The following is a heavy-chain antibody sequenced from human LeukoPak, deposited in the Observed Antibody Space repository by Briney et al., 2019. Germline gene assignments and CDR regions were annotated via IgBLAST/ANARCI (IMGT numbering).Heavy chain of an antibody. CDR3: ATTVTTRYYLDY. Sequence: SQTLSLTCTVSGGSITNTDYYWSWIRQPPGKGLEWIGYIHYSGTTYYNPSLKSRVSMSVDTSKNQFSLKLSSVTAADTAVYYCATTVTTRYYLDYWGQGTLVTVSS. V-gene: IGHV4-30-4*01. CDR2: IHYSGTT. D-gene: IGHD4-17*01. CDR1: GGSITNTDYY. J-gene: IGHJ4*02.